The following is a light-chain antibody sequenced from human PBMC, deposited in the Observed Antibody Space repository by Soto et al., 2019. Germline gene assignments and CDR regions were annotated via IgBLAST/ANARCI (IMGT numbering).Light chain of an antibody. CDR2: DVS. Sequence: AIQFTQSPSSLSASVGDRVTITCRASQGIRGALAWYQQRPGKPPKMLIYDVSKLERGVPSRFSGSDSGTHFTLTISSLQAEDFATYYCQQFNSYPITFGQGTRLEIK. CDR3: QQFNSYPIT. V-gene: IGKV1-13*02. J-gene: IGKJ5*01. CDR1: QGIRGA.